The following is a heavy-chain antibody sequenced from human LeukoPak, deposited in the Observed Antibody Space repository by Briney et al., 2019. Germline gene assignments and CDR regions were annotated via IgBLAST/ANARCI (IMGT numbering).Heavy chain of an antibody. J-gene: IGHJ6*03. Sequence: PGGSLRLSCVVSGFAFSTHAMTWGRQAPGKGLERVSDIIGPGGTTYYAASVKGRATISRDNSKNTLFMQMNSLRAEDTAVYYCARDPGVIPVHYMDVWGKGTTVIVSS. V-gene: IGHV3-23*01. CDR1: GFAFSTHA. CDR2: IIGPGGTT. D-gene: IGHD4-23*01. CDR3: ARDPGVIPVHYMDV.